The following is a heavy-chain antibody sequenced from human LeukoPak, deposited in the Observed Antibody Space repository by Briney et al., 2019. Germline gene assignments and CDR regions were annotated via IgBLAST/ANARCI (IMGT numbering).Heavy chain of an antibody. Sequence: PSETLSLTCAVYGGSFSGYYWSWIRQPPGKGLEWIGEINHSGSTNYNPSLKSRVTISVDTSKNQFSLKLSSVTAADTAVYYCASSGSPHYYGSGSWTRSYNWFDPWGQGTLVTVSS. J-gene: IGHJ5*02. D-gene: IGHD3-10*01. V-gene: IGHV4-34*01. CDR1: GGSFSGYY. CDR2: INHSGST. CDR3: ASSGSPHYYGSGSWTRSYNWFDP.